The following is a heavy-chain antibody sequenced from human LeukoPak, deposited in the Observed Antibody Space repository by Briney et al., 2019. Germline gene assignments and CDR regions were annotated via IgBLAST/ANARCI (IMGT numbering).Heavy chain of an antibody. Sequence: SETLSLTCAVYGGSFSGYYWSWIRQPPGKGLEWIGEINHSGSTNYNPSLKSRVTISVDTSKNQFSLKLSSVTAADTAVYYCARALLGHDAFDIWGQGTMVTVSS. CDR1: GGSFSGYY. D-gene: IGHD2-8*02. J-gene: IGHJ3*02. CDR2: INHSGST. V-gene: IGHV4-34*01. CDR3: ARALLGHDAFDI.